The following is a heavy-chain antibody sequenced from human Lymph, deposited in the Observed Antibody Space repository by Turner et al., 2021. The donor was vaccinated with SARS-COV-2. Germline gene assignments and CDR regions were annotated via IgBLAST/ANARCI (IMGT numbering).Heavy chain of an antibody. CDR3: ARIAEPGMGGGVHYYYYAMDV. J-gene: IGHJ6*02. CDR2: SIHLLAIE. CDR1: GCTFSSSA. Sequence: QVQLLQSGAEVKQPGSSVTVSCKASGCTFSSSAISWFRQAPGQGLEGMGESIHLLAIEKYEQKYKGKAKITADKSTSTAEKELNTLRLEEKAVYFGARIAEPGMGGGVHYYYYAMDVWGQGTTVTVSS. D-gene: IGHD3-16*01. V-gene: IGHV1-69*10.